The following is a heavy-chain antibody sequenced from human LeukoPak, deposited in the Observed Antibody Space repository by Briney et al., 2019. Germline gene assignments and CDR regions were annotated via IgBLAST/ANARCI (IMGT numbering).Heavy chain of an antibody. D-gene: IGHD5-24*01. CDR2: IIPIFGTA. V-gene: IGHV1-69*13. J-gene: IGHJ4*02. Sequence: SVKVSCKASGGTFSSYAISWVRQAPGQGLEWMGGIIPIFGTANYAQKFQGRVTITADESTSAAYMELSSLRSEDTAVYYCARGKDGYNYYFDYWGQGTLVTVSS. CDR1: GGTFSSYA. CDR3: ARGKDGYNYYFDY.